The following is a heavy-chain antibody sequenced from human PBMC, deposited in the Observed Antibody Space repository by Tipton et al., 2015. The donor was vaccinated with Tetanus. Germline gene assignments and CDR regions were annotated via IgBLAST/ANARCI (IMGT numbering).Heavy chain of an antibody. CDR3: ARGLPREPHYFDY. D-gene: IGHD1-26*01. V-gene: IGHV4-31*03. CDR1: GASINAGGYL. Sequence: TLSLTCTVSGASINAGGYLWTWVRQRPGKGLEWIGNIYYTAHNSYNPSLDSRVSISVDTSKNQCSLRLTSVTAADTAVYFCARGLPREPHYFDYGGQGKQVLVSS. J-gene: IGHJ4*02. CDR2: IYYTAHN.